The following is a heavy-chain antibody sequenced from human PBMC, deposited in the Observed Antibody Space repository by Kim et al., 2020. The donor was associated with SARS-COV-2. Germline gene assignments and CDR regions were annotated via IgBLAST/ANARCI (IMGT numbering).Heavy chain of an antibody. CDR3: ASVTMVRGVIWFDP. Sequence: NPSLKSRVTISVATSKNQYSLKLSSVTAADTAVYYCASVTMVRGVIWFDPWGQGTLVTVSS. V-gene: IGHV4-59*01. D-gene: IGHD3-10*01. J-gene: IGHJ5*02.